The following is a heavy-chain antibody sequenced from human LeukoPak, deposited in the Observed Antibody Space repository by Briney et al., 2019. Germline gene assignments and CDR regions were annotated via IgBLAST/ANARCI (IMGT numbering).Heavy chain of an antibody. V-gene: IGHV3-23*01. CDR3: AKDPRVSGVLSLNKNWFDP. CDR2: ISGSGRNA. CDR1: GFTFSNVA. D-gene: IGHD3-10*01. J-gene: IGHJ5*02. Sequence: PGGSLRLSCAASGFTFSNVAMNWLRQAPGKGLEWVSVISGSGRNAYYTDSVKGRFTVSRDNSKNTLYLQMNNLRVEDTALYYCAKDPRVSGVLSLNKNWFDPWGPGTLVTVSS.